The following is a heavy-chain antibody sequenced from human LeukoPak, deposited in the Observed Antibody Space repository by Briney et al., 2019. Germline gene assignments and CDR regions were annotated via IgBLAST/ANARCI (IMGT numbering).Heavy chain of an antibody. J-gene: IGHJ4*02. V-gene: IGHV4-34*01. D-gene: IGHD3-22*01. Sequence: SETLSLTCAVYGGSFRGYYWSWIRQPPGKGLEWIGEINHSGSTNYNPSLKRRVTISVDTSKNQFSLKLSSVTAADTAVYCCARQKYYYDSSGYRYWGQGTLVTVSS. CDR1: GGSFRGYY. CDR3: ARQKYYYDSSGYRY. CDR2: INHSGST.